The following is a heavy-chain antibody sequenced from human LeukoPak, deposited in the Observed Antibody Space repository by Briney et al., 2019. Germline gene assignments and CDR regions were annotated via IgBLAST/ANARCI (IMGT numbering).Heavy chain of an antibody. Sequence: SETLSLTCTVSGGSINSHSYYWGWIRQPPGKGLEWIGSVYYDGTSYSNPSLTSRAAAFVDTSRDEFSLDLSFVTAADTAVYYCVRHMSTNTGYFDSCGQGTLVSVSS. D-gene: IGHD5-24*01. CDR3: VRHMSTNTGYFDS. CDR2: VYYDGTS. V-gene: IGHV4-39*01. CDR1: GGSINSHSYY. J-gene: IGHJ4*02.